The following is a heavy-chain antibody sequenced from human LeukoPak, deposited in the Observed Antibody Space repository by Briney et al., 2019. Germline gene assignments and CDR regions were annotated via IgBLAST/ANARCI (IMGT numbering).Heavy chain of an antibody. J-gene: IGHJ6*02. V-gene: IGHV4-61*02. Sequence: PSQTLSLTGTVSGGSISSGSYYWSWIRQPAGKGLEWIGRIYTSGSTNYNPSLKSRVTISVDTSKNQFSLKLSSVTAADTAVYYCAREEGGMVRGVIRYYYYGMDVWGQGTTVTVSS. D-gene: IGHD3-10*01. CDR2: IYTSGST. CDR3: AREEGGMVRGVIRYYYYGMDV. CDR1: GGSISSGSYY.